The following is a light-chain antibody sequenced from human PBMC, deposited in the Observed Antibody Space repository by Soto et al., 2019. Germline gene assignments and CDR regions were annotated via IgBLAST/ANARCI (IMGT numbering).Light chain of an antibody. J-gene: IGLJ1*01. CDR1: SSDVGAYTY. CDR3: TSSPSNSTPCV. CDR2: DVS. Sequence: QSALTQPASVSGAPGQSITISCTVTSSDVGAYTYVSWYQQHPGKAPKLMIYDVSNRPSGVSNRFSGSKSGNTAFLIISGLQAEDEADYYCTSSPSNSTPCVVGGGTKVT. V-gene: IGLV2-14*01.